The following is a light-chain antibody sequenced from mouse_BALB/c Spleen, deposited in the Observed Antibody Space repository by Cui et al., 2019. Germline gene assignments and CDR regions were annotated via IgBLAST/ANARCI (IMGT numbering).Light chain of an antibody. CDR1: QTIGTW. Sequence: DIQMHQSPASQSASLGERVTITCMASQTIGTWLAWYQQKPGKSPQLLIYSATSLADGVPSRFSGSGSGTKYSFKISSLQAEDIVSYYCQQLYSTPLTFGAGTKLELK. V-gene: IGKV12-98*01. CDR2: SAT. J-gene: IGKJ5*01. CDR3: QQLYSTPLT.